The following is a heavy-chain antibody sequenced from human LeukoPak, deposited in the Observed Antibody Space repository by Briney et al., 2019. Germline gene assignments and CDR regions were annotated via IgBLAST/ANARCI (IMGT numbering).Heavy chain of an antibody. V-gene: IGHV4-31*03. CDR3: ARGEGYYYDRSGYTNWFDP. CDR2: IYYSGRT. CDR1: GGSVSSGGYY. Sequence: SETLSLTCTVSGGSVSSGGYYWSWIRQHPGKGLEWIGYIYYSGRTYSNPSLKSRVTISGDTSKNQFSLKLSSVTAADTAVYYCARGEGYYYDRSGYTNWFDPWGQGTLVTVSS. J-gene: IGHJ5*02. D-gene: IGHD3-22*01.